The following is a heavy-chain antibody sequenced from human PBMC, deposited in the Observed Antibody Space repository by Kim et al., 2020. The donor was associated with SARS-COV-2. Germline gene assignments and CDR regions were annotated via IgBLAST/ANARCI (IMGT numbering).Heavy chain of an antibody. Sequence: IYYADSVKGRFTISRDNAKNSLYLQMNSLRAEDTAVYYCARARITGGFDPWGQGTLVTVSS. D-gene: IGHD1-20*01. J-gene: IGHJ5*02. CDR2: I. CDR3: ARARITGGFDP. V-gene: IGHV3-21*01.